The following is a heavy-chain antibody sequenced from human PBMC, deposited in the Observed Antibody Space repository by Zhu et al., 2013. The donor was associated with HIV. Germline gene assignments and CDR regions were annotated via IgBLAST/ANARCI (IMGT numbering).Heavy chain of an antibody. CDR3: ARELSPYNWNPRLVRNTYFDY. Sequence: QVQLVQSGAEVKKPGSSVKVSCKASGGTFSSYAISWVRQAPGQGLEWMGGIIPIFGTANYAQKFQGRVTITADESTSTAYMELSSLRSEDTAVYYCARELSPYNWNPRLVRNTYFDYWGQGTLVTVSS. V-gene: IGHV1-69*01. J-gene: IGHJ4*02. CDR2: IIPIFGTA. D-gene: IGHD1-20*01. CDR1: GGTFSSYA.